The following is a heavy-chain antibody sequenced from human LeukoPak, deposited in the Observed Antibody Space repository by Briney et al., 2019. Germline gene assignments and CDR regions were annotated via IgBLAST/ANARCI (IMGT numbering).Heavy chain of an antibody. D-gene: IGHD6-19*01. J-gene: IGHJ4*02. V-gene: IGHV1-69*04. CDR2: IIPILGIA. CDR3: ARQAGYSTGWYGGYYFDH. Sequence: ASVKVSCKASGGTFSSYAISWVRQAPGQGLEWMGRIIPILGIANYAQKFQGRVTITADKSTSTAYMELSSLRSEDTAVYYCARQAGYSTGWYGGYYFDHWGQGTRVTVSA. CDR1: GGTFSSYA.